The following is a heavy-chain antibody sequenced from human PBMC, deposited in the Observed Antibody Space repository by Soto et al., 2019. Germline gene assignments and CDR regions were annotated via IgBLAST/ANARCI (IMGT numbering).Heavy chain of an antibody. CDR3: AGRPAYYDFWSGYPFDY. V-gene: IGHV4-39*01. CDR2: IYYSGST. CDR1: GGSISSSSYY. J-gene: IGHJ4*02. D-gene: IGHD3-3*01. Sequence: QLQLQESGPGLVKPSETLSLTCTVSGGSISSSSYYWGWIRQPPGKGLEWIGSIYYSGSTYYNPSLKSRVTIAVGTSKHLFSLRLSSVTAADTAVYYCAGRPAYYDFWSGYPFDYWGQGTLVTASS.